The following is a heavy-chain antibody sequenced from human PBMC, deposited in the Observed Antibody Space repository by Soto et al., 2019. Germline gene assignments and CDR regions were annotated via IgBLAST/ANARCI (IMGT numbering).Heavy chain of an antibody. D-gene: IGHD3-10*01. CDR3: AREVVGYYFDY. CDR1: GFTFSSHS. V-gene: IGHV3-30-3*01. J-gene: IGHJ4*02. Sequence: QVQLVESGGGVVQPGRSLRLSCTASGFTFSSHSMHWVRQAPGKGLEWVAVTSYDENDKYYTDSVKGRFTISRDNCKNTLYLEMNSLRADDTAVYYCAREVVGYYFDYWGQGTLVTVSS. CDR2: TSYDENDK.